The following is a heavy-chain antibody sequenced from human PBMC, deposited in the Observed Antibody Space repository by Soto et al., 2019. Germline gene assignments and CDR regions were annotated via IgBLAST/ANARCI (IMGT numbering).Heavy chain of an antibody. Sequence: GGSLRLSCAASGFTVSSNYMSWVRQAPGKGLEWVSVIYSGGSTYYADSVKGRFTISRDNSKNTLYLQMNSLRAEDTAVYYCARGSVTYYDILAYMDVWGKGTTVTVSS. D-gene: IGHD3-9*01. J-gene: IGHJ6*03. V-gene: IGHV3-66*01. CDR3: ARGSVTYYDILAYMDV. CDR1: GFTVSSNY. CDR2: IYSGGST.